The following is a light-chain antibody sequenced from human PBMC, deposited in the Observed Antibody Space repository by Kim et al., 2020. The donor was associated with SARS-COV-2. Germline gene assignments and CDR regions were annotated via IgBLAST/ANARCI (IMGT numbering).Light chain of an antibody. CDR1: SGDSSYA. Sequence: ASANLASGPRSGDSSYAIVGQQQQQAKGGRYLLKLHNDGGRPKGGGVPDPRSGSGSGAERCLTISSLQSEDDADYYCQPWGTGIQVFGGGTQLTVL. V-gene: IGLV4-69*01. CDR3: QPWGTGIQV. CDR2: LHNDGGR. J-gene: IGLJ3*02.